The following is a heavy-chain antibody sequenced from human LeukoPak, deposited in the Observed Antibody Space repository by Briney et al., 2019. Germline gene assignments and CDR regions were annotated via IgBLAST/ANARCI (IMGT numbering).Heavy chain of an antibody. CDR3: ARDADVGYCSGGSCYGPYFDY. CDR1: GYTFTGYY. CDR2: INPNSGGT. J-gene: IGHJ4*02. Sequence: ASVKVSCKASGYTFTGYYMHWVRQAPGQGLEWMGRINPNSGGTNYAQKFQGRVTITRDRSISTAYMELSRLRSDDTAVYYCARDADVGYCSGGSCYGPYFDYWGQGTLVTVSS. D-gene: IGHD2-15*01. V-gene: IGHV1-2*06.